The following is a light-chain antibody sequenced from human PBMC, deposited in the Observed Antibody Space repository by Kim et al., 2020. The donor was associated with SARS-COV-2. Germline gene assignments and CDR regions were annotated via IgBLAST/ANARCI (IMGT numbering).Light chain of an antibody. CDR1: HDISNF. Sequence: ASVGDSVTITCRASHDISNFLAWFQQNPGKVPKRLIYATSSLQSGVPSRFSGSGSGTEYSLTISSLQPEDFATYYCLQHKSYPYTLGQGTKVDIK. CDR2: ATS. V-gene: IGKV1-17*03. CDR3: LQHKSYPYT. J-gene: IGKJ2*01.